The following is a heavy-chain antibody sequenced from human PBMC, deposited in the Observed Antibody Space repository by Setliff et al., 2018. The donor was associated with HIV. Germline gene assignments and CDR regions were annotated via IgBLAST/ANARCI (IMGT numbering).Heavy chain of an antibody. J-gene: IGHJ3*02. Sequence: PSETLSLTCAVSGDSVSGYYWSWIRQPAGRGLEWIGRVHNSAGSNYNPSPKSRVTMSVDTAKNQLSLKLTAVSAADTAVYYCAKDRIEVLADSPHDVFDIWGRGIMVTVSS. CDR1: GDSVSGYY. D-gene: IGHD3-22*01. CDR3: AKDRIEVLADSPHDVFDI. CDR2: VHNSAGS. V-gene: IGHV4-4*07.